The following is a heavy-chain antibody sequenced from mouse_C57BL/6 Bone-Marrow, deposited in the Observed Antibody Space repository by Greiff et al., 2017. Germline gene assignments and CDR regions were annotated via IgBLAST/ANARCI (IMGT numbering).Heavy chain of an antibody. J-gene: IGHJ4*01. Sequence: EVMLVESGGDLVKPGGSLKLSCAASGFTFSSYGMSWVRQTPDKRLEWVATISSGGSYTYYPDNVKGRFTISRDNATNTLYLQMSSLKSEDTAVYYCALLLRSMDYWGQGTSVTVSS. CDR1: GFTFSSYG. CDR2: ISSGGSYT. V-gene: IGHV5-6*01. CDR3: ALLLRSMDY. D-gene: IGHD1-1*01.